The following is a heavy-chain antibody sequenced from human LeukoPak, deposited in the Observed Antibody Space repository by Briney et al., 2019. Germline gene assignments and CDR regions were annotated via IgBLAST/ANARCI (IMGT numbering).Heavy chain of an antibody. V-gene: IGHV4-34*01. CDR2: INHSGRT. CDR1: GGSLSGNY. J-gene: IGHJ4*02. D-gene: IGHD4-17*01. Sequence: SETLSLTCAVSGGSLSGNYWSWIRQPPGKGLEWIGEINHSGRTKYNPSLKSRVTISVDTSKNQFSLKLSSVTAADTAVYYCARAPIYGDYVLDYWGQGTLVTVSS. CDR3: ARAPIYGDYVLDY.